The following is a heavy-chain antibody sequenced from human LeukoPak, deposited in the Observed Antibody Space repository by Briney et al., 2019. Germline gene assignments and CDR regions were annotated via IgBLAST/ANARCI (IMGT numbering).Heavy chain of an antibody. CDR1: GFTFSSYA. J-gene: IGHJ4*02. CDR3: TRDPEALDY. CDR2: IRSSGDTI. V-gene: IGHV3-48*02. Sequence: PGGSLRLSCAASGFTFSSYAMSWVRQAPGKGLEWIAYIRSSGDTIYYADSVQGRFTISRDTAKNSLYLQMNNLRDEDTAVYYCTRDPEALDYWGQGTLVTVSS.